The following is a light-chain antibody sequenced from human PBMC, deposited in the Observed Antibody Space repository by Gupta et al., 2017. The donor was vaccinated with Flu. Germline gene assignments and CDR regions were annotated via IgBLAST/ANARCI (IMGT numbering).Light chain of an antibody. CDR3: AVWDDSLNGRV. J-gene: IGLJ3*02. CDR1: CSNIGGNT. Sequence: QSALSQPPSASGTPGQGATIPCSGICSNIGGNTVNWSPHLPGTAPKLLTISNTRRPSGVHDRFSGSKSGTSASLAISGLQSEDEADYYCAVWDDSLNGRVFGGGTKLTVL. CDR2: SNT. V-gene: IGLV1-44*01.